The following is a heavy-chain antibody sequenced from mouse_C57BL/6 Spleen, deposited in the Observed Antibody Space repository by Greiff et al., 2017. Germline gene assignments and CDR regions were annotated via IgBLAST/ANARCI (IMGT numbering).Heavy chain of an antibody. CDR3: TTTVVAPFDY. V-gene: IGHV1-15*01. J-gene: IGHJ2*01. CDR1: GYTFTDYE. CDR2: IDPETGGT. Sequence: QVQLQQSGAELVRPGASVTLSCKASGYTFTDYEMHWVTQTPVHGLEWIGAIDPETGGTAYNQKFKGKAILTADKSSSTAYMELRGLTAADSAVYYCTTTVVAPFDYWGQGTTLTVSS. D-gene: IGHD1-1*01.